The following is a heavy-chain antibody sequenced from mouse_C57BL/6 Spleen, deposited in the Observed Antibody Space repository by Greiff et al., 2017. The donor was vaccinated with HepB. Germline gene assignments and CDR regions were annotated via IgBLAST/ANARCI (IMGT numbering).Heavy chain of an antibody. CDR1: GYTFTSYW. Sequence: QVQLQQSGAELVRPGTSVKLSCKASGYTFTSYWMHWVKQRPGQGLEWIGVIDPSDSYTNYNQKFKGKATLTVDTSSSTAYMQLSSLTSEDSAVYYCARWDSTGFDYWGQGTTLTVSS. CDR2: IDPSDSYT. J-gene: IGHJ2*01. V-gene: IGHV1-59*01. CDR3: ARWDSTGFDY. D-gene: IGHD4-1*01.